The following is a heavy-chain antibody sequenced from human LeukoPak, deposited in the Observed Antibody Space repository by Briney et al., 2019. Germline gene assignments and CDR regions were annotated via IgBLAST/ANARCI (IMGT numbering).Heavy chain of an antibody. D-gene: IGHD2-21*01. J-gene: IGHJ2*01. Sequence: ASVKVSCKASGYTFTGYYMHWVRQAPGQGLEGMGWINPNSGGTHYARKFQGRVTMTRDTSMSTAYMELSRLRSDDTAVYYCARDSPSLYCGGDCSSRYFDLWGRGTLVTVSS. CDR1: GYTFTGYY. CDR3: ARDSPSLYCGGDCSSRYFDL. CDR2: INPNSGGT. V-gene: IGHV1-2*02.